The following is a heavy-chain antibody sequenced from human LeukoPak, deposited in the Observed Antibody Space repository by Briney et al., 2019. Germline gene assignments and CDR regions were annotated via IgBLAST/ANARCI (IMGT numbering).Heavy chain of an antibody. D-gene: IGHD3-3*01. CDR3: ARSPNYDFWSGYNYYYYYGMDV. Sequence: ASVKVSCKASGYTFTSYAMNWVRQAPGQGLEWMGWINTNTGNPTYAQGFTGRFVFSLDTSVCTAYLQISSLKAEDTAVYYCARSPNYDFWSGYNYYYYYGMDVWGQGTTVTVSS. CDR2: INTNTGNP. V-gene: IGHV7-4-1*02. J-gene: IGHJ6*02. CDR1: GYTFTSYA.